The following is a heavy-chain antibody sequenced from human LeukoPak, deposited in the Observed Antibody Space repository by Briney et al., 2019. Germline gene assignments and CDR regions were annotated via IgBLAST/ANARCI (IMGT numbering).Heavy chain of an antibody. CDR2: IRYDGSNK. D-gene: IGHD3-10*01. CDR1: GFTFSSYG. CDR3: ARDSYYYGSGTYYLSWFDP. J-gene: IGHJ5*02. V-gene: IGHV3-30*02. Sequence: PGGSLRLSRAASGFTFSSYGMHWVRQAPGKGLEWVAFIRYDGSNKYYADSVKGRFTISRDNSKNTLYLQMNSLRAEDTAVYYCARDSYYYGSGTYYLSWFDPWGQGTLVTVSS.